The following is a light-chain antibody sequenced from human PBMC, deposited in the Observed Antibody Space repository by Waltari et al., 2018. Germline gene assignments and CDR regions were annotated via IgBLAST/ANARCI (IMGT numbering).Light chain of an antibody. J-gene: IGKJ2*01. CDR1: QTVLYSSNNKNY. CDR2: WAS. CDR3: QEYYTFYT. V-gene: IGKV4-1*01. Sequence: DIVMTQSPASLAVSLGGRATLNCKASQTVLYSSNNKNYLAWYQQKLGRPPKLLTYWASARASGVPDRFTGGGSGTEFTLPVSNRQAEDVAVYYCQEYYTFYTFGQGTKLEIK.